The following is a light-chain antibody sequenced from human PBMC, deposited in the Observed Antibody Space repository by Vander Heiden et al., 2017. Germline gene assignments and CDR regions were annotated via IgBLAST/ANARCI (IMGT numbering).Light chain of an antibody. CDR2: EAS. J-gene: IGKJ4*01. CDR3: QQRSNWPPLT. Sequence: ELVLTQSPPTLSLSPGARATLSCRASQSVSSNLAWYQQKPGQAPRRLIYEASNRATGIPARWSGSGSGTDFTRTISSLEPEDFAVYDCQQRSNWPPLTCGGGTKVEIK. CDR1: QSVSSN. V-gene: IGKV3-11*01.